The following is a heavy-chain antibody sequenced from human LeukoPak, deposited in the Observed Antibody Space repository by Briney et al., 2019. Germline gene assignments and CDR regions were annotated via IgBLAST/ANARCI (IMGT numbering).Heavy chain of an antibody. CDR2: IHPGDSDT. Sequence: GESLKISCKGSGYSFTSYWIGWVRQMPGKGLEWMGIIHPGDSDTRYSPSFQGQVTISADKSITTAYLQWSSLKASDTAMYYCARRELTVAGSFDYWGQGTLVTVSS. V-gene: IGHV5-51*01. CDR3: ARRELTVAGSFDY. CDR1: GYSFTSYW. D-gene: IGHD6-19*01. J-gene: IGHJ4*02.